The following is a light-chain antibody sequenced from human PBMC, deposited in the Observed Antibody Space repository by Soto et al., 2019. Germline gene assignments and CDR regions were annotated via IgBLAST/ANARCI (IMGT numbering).Light chain of an antibody. CDR3: SSYTSVSTRI. CDR1: SSDVGGYNY. J-gene: IGLJ1*01. V-gene: IGLV2-14*01. Sequence: QSALTQPASVSGSPGQSITISCTGTSSDVGGYNYVSWYQHHPGKAPQLLIHEVSNRPLGVSNRFSGSKSGNTASLTISGLLAEDEADYYCSSYTSVSTRIFGTGTKLTVL. CDR2: EVS.